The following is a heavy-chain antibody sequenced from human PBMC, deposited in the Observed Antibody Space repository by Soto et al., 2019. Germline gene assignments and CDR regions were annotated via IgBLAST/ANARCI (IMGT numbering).Heavy chain of an antibody. J-gene: IGHJ5*02. Sequence: SETLSLTCAVYGGSFSGYYWSWIRQPPGKGLEWIGEINHSGSTNYNPSLKSRVTISVDTSKNQFSLKLSSVTAADTAVYYCARGRIMITFRDIRKFDPWGQGTLVTVSS. D-gene: IGHD3-16*01. V-gene: IGHV4-34*01. CDR3: ARGRIMITFRDIRKFDP. CDR1: GGSFSGYY. CDR2: INHSGST.